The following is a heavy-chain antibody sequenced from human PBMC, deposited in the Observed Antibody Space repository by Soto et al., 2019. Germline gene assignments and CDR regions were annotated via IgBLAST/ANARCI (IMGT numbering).Heavy chain of an antibody. D-gene: IGHD4-17*01. CDR1: GYSFISYW. Sequence: PGESLKISCNGSGYSFISYWIGWVRQMPGKGLEWMGIIYGGDSETRYSPSFQGQVTLSADKSISTAYLQWSSLKASDTAMYYCARRAYGGNANFDYWGPGTLVTVYS. J-gene: IGHJ4*02. CDR3: ARRAYGGNANFDY. CDR2: IYGGDSET. V-gene: IGHV5-51*01.